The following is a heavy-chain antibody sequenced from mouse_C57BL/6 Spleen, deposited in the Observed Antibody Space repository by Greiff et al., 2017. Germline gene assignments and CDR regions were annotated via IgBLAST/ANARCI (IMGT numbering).Heavy chain of an antibody. CDR3: ARGSYAMDY. CDR2: INYDGSST. J-gene: IGHJ4*01. V-gene: IGHV5-16*01. CDR1: GFTFSDYY. Sequence: EVQLQESEGGLVQPGSSMKLSCTASGFTFSDYYMAWVRQVPEKGLEWVANINYDGSSTYYLDSLKSRFIISRDNAKNILYLQMSSLKSEDTATYYCARGSYAMDYWGQGTSVTVSS.